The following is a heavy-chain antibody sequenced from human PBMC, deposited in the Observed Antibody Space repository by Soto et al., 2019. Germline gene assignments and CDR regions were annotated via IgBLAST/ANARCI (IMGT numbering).Heavy chain of an antibody. V-gene: IGHV3-48*01. CDR2: ISSSSSTI. Sequence: PGGSLRLSCAASGFTFSDYAMHWVRQAPGKGLEWVSYISSSSSTIYYADSVKGRFTISRDNAKNSLYLQMNSLRAEDTAVYYCARGAYYYDSSGLSYWGQGTLVTVSS. J-gene: IGHJ4*02. CDR1: GFTFSDYA. D-gene: IGHD3-22*01. CDR3: ARGAYYYDSSGLSY.